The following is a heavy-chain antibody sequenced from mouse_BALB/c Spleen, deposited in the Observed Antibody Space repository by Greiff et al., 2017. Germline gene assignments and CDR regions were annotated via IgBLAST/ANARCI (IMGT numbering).Heavy chain of an antibody. Sequence: EVKLQESGGGLVKPGGSLKLSCAASGFAFSSYDMSWVRQTPEKRLEWVAYISSGGGSTYYPDTVKGRFTISRDNAKNTLYLQMSSLKSEDTAMYYCARQDGNYWGQGTTLTVSS. CDR1: GFAFSSYD. D-gene: IGHD2-1*01. V-gene: IGHV5-12-1*01. CDR3: ARQDGNY. CDR2: ISSGGGST. J-gene: IGHJ2*01.